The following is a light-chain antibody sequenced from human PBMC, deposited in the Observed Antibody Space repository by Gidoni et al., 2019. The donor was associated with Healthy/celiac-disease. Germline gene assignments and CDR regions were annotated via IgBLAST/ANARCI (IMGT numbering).Light chain of an antibody. V-gene: IGKV4-1*01. J-gene: IGKJ2*01. CDR2: VAS. CDR1: QSVLYSSNNKNY. Sequence: IVMTQSPDSLAVSLGERATINCKSSQSVLYSSNNKNYLAWYQQKPGQPPKLLIYVASTRESGVPDRFSGSGSGTDFTLTISSLQAEDVAVYYCQQYYSTPLTFXQXTKLEIK. CDR3: QQYYSTPLT.